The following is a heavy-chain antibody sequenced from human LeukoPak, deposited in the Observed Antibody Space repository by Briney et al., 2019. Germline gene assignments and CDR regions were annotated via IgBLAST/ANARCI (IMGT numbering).Heavy chain of an antibody. CDR1: GFTFSSYG. J-gene: IGHJ4*02. CDR3: AKANYGDYVTGYYFDY. CDR2: ISYDGSNK. Sequence: GGSLRLSCAASGFTFSSYGMECVRQAPGKGLEWVAVISYDGSNKYYADSVKGRFTISRDNSKNTLYLQMNSLRAEDTAVYYCAKANYGDYVTGYYFDYWGQGTLVTVSS. D-gene: IGHD4-17*01. V-gene: IGHV3-30*18.